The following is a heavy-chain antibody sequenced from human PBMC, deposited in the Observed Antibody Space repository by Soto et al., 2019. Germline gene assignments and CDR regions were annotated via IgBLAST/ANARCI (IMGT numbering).Heavy chain of an antibody. J-gene: IGHJ6*02. Sequence: QVQLVQSGAEVKKPGSSVKVSCKTSGVSFNNNGIGWVGQAPGHGLEWMGGVSPPFRTSNYARKFQGRIPNTSDASTGIVNMELSSLTSEDTAQYYCARVLYYGSGSYSPYGMDVWGQGTTVTVSS. V-gene: IGHV1-69*01. CDR3: ARVLYYGSGSYSPYGMDV. CDR2: VSPPFRTS. D-gene: IGHD3-10*01. CDR1: GVSFNNNG.